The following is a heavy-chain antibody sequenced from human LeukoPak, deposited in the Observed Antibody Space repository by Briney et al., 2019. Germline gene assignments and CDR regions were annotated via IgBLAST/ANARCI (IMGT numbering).Heavy chain of an antibody. Sequence: GGSLRLSCAASGFTFSDYYMSWIRQAPGKGLEWVSYISSSGSTIYHADSVKGRFTISRDNAKNSLYLQMNSLRAEDTAVYYCARQRRVPSPYGMDVWGQGTTVTVSS. J-gene: IGHJ6*02. D-gene: IGHD3-3*01. V-gene: IGHV3-11*01. CDR2: ISSSGSTI. CDR1: GFTFSDYY. CDR3: ARQRRVPSPYGMDV.